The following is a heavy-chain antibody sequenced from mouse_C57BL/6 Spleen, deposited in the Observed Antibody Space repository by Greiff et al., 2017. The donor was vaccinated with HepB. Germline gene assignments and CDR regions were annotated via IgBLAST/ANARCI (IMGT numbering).Heavy chain of an antibody. CDR3: ARVPAIYYGFDY. CDR1: GYTFTSYW. Sequence: VQLQQPRAELVKPGASVKMSCKASGYTFTSYWITWVKQRPGQGLEWIGVINPYNGGTSYNQKFKGKATLTVDKSSSTAYMELNSLTSEDSAVYYCARVPAIYYGFDYWGQGTTLTVSS. V-gene: IGHV1-55*01. J-gene: IGHJ2*01. D-gene: IGHD2-1*01. CDR2: INPYNGGT.